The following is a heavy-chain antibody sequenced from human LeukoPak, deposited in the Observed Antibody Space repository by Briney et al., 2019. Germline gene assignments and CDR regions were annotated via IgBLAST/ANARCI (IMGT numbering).Heavy chain of an antibody. CDR1: GFTFSSNW. J-gene: IGHJ6*02. CDR2: IKPDGSVK. V-gene: IGHV3-7*03. D-gene: IGHD4-11*01. CDR3: ARVHPTNGMDV. Sequence: GGSLRLSCATSGFTFSSNWMSWVRQSPGKGLDWVANIKPDGSVKYYADSVKGRFTVSRDNPKNSLYLQMNSLTVEDTAAYYCARVHPTNGMDVWGQGTTVTVSS.